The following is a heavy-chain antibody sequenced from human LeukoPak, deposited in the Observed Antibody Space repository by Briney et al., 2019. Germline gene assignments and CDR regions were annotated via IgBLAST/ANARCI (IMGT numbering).Heavy chain of an antibody. Sequence: GGSLRLSCAASGFTFSSYSMNWVRQAPGKGLEWVSSISSSSSYIYYADSVKGRFTISRDNAKNSLYLQMNSLRAEDTAVYYCARDGTAVGINYDYWGQGTLVTVSS. V-gene: IGHV3-21*04. CDR3: ARDGTAVGINYDY. J-gene: IGHJ4*02. CDR1: GFTFSSYS. CDR2: ISSSSSYI. D-gene: IGHD6-13*01.